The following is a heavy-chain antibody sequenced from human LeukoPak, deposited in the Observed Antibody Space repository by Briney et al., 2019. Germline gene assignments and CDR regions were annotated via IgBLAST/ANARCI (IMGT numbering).Heavy chain of an antibody. V-gene: IGHV4-31*03. D-gene: IGHD6-13*01. J-gene: IGHJ5*02. CDR2: IYYSGST. Sequence: SETLSLTCTVSGGPISSGGYYWSWIRQHPGKGLEWIGYIYYSGSTYYNPSLKSRVTISVDTSKNQFSLKLSSVTAADTAVYYCARSPSAAGASWGQGTLVTVSS. CDR3: ARSPSAAGAS. CDR1: GGPISSGGYY.